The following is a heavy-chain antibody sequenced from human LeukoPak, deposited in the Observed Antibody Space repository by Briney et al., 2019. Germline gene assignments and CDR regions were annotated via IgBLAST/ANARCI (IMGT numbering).Heavy chain of an antibody. CDR3: ARLRNYYDSSGYYQAFDY. CDR2: INHSGST. CDR1: GGSFSGYY. D-gene: IGHD3-22*01. V-gene: IGHV4-34*01. Sequence: SETLSLTRAVYGGSFSGYYWSWIRQPPGKGLEWIGEINHSGSTNYNPSLKSRVTISVDTSKNQFSLKLSSVTAADTAVYYCARLRNYYDSSGYYQAFDYWGQGTLVTVSS. J-gene: IGHJ4*02.